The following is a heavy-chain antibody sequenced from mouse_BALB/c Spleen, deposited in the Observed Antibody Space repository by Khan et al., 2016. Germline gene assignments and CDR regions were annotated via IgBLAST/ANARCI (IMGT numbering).Heavy chain of an antibody. CDR3: GSTTVVEAGCYFDV. Sequence: EVQLQESGPDLVKPSQSLSLTCTVTGYSITSGYSWHWIRQFPGNKLEWMGYIHYSGSTNYNPSLKSRISITRDKSKNQFFLQLNSVTTEDTATYYRGSTTVVEAGCYFDVWGAGTTVTVSS. D-gene: IGHD1-1*01. CDR2: IHYSGST. J-gene: IGHJ1*01. V-gene: IGHV3-1*02. CDR1: GYSITSGYS.